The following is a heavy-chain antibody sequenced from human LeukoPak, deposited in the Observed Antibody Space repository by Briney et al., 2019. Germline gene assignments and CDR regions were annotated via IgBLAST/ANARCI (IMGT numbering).Heavy chain of an antibody. CDR1: GGSISSYY. D-gene: IGHD3-3*01. Sequence: SETLSLTCTVSGGSISSYYWSWIRQPAGKGLEWIGRIYTSGSTNYNPSLKSRVTMSVDTSKNQFSLKLSSVTAADTAVYYCAXAXGEWSGPEEYFQHWGQGTLVTVSS. CDR2: IYTSGST. J-gene: IGHJ1*01. CDR3: AXAXGEWSGPEEYFQH. V-gene: IGHV4-4*07.